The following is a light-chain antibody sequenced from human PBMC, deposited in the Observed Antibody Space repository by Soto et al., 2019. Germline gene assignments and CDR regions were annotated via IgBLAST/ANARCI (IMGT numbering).Light chain of an antibody. Sequence: QSVLTQPPSASGTPGQRVTISCSGTSSSIESNYVYWYQQLPGTAPRLLIYRNNQRPSGVPDRLSGSKSGNSASLAISALRSEDEADYYCTVWDDSLRGRLFGGGTQLTVL. CDR2: RNN. J-gene: IGLJ2*01. CDR1: SSSIESNY. V-gene: IGLV1-47*01. CDR3: TVWDDSLRGRL.